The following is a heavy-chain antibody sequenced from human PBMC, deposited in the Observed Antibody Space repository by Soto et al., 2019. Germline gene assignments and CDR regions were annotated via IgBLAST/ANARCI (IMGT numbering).Heavy chain of an antibody. Sequence: SETLSFTCTVSGGSISSSSYYWGWIRQPPGKGLEWVGSIYYSGSTHYNPSLKSRVTISVDTSKNQFSLNLSSVTAADTAVYYCASPGYSSSWYRINDVDYWGQGTLVTVSS. CDR1: GGSISSSSYY. CDR2: IYYSGST. D-gene: IGHD6-13*01. CDR3: ASPGYSSSWYRINDVDY. J-gene: IGHJ4*02. V-gene: IGHV4-39*01.